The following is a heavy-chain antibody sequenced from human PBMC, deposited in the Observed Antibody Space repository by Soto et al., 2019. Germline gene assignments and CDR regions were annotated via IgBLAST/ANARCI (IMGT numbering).Heavy chain of an antibody. D-gene: IGHD6-19*01. CDR1: GFTFSSYG. V-gene: IGHV3-33*01. CDR2: IWYDGSNK. Sequence: GGSLRLSCAASGFTFSSYGMHWVRQAPGKGLEWVAVIWYDGSNKYYADSVKGRFTISRDNSKNTLYLQMNSLRAEDTAVYYCARGVAVAGRSHYYYGMDVWGQGTTVTVSS. CDR3: ARGVAVAGRSHYYYGMDV. J-gene: IGHJ6*02.